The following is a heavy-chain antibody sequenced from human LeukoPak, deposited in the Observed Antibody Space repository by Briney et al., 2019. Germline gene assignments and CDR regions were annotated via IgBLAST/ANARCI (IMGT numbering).Heavy chain of an antibody. V-gene: IGHV3-23*01. D-gene: IGHD3-9*01. CDR1: GFTFSSYA. CDR2: ISGSGGST. CDR3: AKPGDYDILTGYLDAFDI. Sequence: GGSLRLSCAASGFTFSSYAMSWVRQAPGKGLEWVSAISGSGGSTYYADSVKGRFTISRGNSKNTLYLQMNSLRAEDTAVYYCAKPGDYDILTGYLDAFDIWGQGTMVTVSS. J-gene: IGHJ3*02.